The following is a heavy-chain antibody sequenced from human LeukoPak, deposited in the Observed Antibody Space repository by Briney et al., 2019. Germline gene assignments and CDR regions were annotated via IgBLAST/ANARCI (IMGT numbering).Heavy chain of an antibody. CDR3: AKRSPYGSGSFFPDY. J-gene: IGHJ4*02. CDR1: RFTFSTYS. D-gene: IGHD3-10*01. CDR2: ISSGSNTI. Sequence: GGSLRLSCAASRFTFSTYSMNWIRQAPGKGLEWVSYISSGSNTIYYADSVKGRFTISRDNAKNSLYLQMNSLRAEDTAVYYCAKRSPYGSGSFFPDYWGQGTLVTVSS. V-gene: IGHV3-48*01.